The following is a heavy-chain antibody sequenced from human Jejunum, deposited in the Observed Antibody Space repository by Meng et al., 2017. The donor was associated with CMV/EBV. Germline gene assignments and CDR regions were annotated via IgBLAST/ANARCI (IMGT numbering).Heavy chain of an antibody. CDR2: IKQDGSEQ. D-gene: IGHD2-15*01. V-gene: IGHV3-7*03. J-gene: IGHJ6*02. CDR3: ARAGVVVTATPHYYGTDV. CDR1: SDYW. Sequence: SDYWMTWLRHVPGRGLEWVATIKQDGSEQDYRDSVKGRFTISRDNSKNSLSLQMNSLRVEDTAVYYCARAGVVVTATPHYYGTDVWGQGTAVTVSS.